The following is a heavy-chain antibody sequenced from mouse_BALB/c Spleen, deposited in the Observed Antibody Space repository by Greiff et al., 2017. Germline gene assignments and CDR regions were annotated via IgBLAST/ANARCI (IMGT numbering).Heavy chain of an antibody. D-gene: IGHD2-4*01. CDR1: GFTFSNYW. Sequence: EVQGVESGGGLVQPGGSMKLSCVASGFTFSNYWMNWVRQSPEKGLEWVAEIRLKSNNYATHYAESVKGRFTISRDDSKSSVYLQMNNLRAEDTGIYYCTRPIYYDYEDYAMDYWGQGTSVTVSS. CDR2: IRLKSNNYAT. J-gene: IGHJ4*01. CDR3: TRPIYYDYEDYAMDY. V-gene: IGHV6-6*02.